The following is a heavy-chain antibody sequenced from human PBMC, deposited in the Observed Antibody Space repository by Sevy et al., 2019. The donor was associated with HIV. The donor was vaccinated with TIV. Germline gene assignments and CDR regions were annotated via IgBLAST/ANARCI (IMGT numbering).Heavy chain of an antibody. Sequence: SETLSLTCSVSGGSISSYFWTWVRQSPGKGLEWIGNIYFTGNTDYSPSLKSRVTLSLDTSKSQFSLTLKSVTAADTAIYFCARDSTTRPRVLDYWGQGTLVTVST. CDR2: IYFTGNT. D-gene: IGHD1-1*01. CDR1: GGSISSYF. J-gene: IGHJ4*02. V-gene: IGHV4-59*01. CDR3: ARDSTTRPRVLDY.